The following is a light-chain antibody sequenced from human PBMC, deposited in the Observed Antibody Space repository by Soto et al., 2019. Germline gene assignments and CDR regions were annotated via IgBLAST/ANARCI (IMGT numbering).Light chain of an antibody. CDR2: HAS. J-gene: IGKJ4*01. CDR1: QSIKND. CDR3: QQYNFSPPNT. V-gene: IGKV3-15*01. Sequence: TQSPATLSVSPVEGATLSCRASQSIKNDLAWYQQKPGQAPRLLVYHASTRATGIPARFSGSGSGTEFTLTINGLQSEDSAVYYCQQYNFSPPNTFGGGTKVDI.